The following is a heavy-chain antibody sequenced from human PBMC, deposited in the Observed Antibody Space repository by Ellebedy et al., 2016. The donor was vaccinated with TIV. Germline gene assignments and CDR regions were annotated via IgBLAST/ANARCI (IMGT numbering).Heavy chain of an antibody. CDR1: GGSVNSGNYF. D-gene: IGHD6-13*01. CDR2: IYNSGTT. J-gene: IGHJ2*01. CDR3: ARGLGQGTARYFDL. V-gene: IGHV4-61*01. Sequence: MPSETLSLTCTVSGGSVNSGNYFWSWIRQPPGKGLEWIGYIYNSGTTNYNPSLKSPVTISVDTSKNEFPLRLSSVTAADTAVYHCARGLGQGTARYFDLWGRGTLVTVSS.